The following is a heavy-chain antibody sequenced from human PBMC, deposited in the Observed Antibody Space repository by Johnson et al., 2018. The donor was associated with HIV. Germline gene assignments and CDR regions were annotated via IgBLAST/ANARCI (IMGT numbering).Heavy chain of an antibody. CDR3: ATSLTGTRPFDI. D-gene: IGHD1-7*01. CDR1: GFTFDDYG. V-gene: IGHV3-20*04. J-gene: IGHJ3*02. Sequence: VQLVESGGGVVRPGGSLRLSCAASGFTFDDYGMSWVRQAPGKGLEWVSGIDWNGGRQGYVDSVKGRFTISRDTSANTVNLQMNGLRADDTATYYCATSLTGTRPFDIWGQGTMVTVSS. CDR2: IDWNGGRQ.